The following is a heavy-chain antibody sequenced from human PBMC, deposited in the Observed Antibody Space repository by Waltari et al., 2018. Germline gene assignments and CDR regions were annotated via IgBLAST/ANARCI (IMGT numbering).Heavy chain of an antibody. D-gene: IGHD6-19*01. CDR2: INHSGST. Sequence: QVQLQQWGAGLLKPSETLSLTCAVYGGSFSGYYWSWIRQPPGKGLEWIGEINHSGSTNYHPSLKSRVTISVDTSKNQFSLKLSSVTAADTAVYYCARGVGGLYSSGWYGGDYYYYYGMDVWGQGTTVTVSS. CDR3: ARGVGGLYSSGWYGGDYYYYYGMDV. J-gene: IGHJ6*02. CDR1: GGSFSGYY. V-gene: IGHV4-34*01.